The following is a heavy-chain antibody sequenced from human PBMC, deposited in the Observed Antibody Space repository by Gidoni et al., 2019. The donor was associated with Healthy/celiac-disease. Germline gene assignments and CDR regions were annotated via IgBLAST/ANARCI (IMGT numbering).Heavy chain of an antibody. CDR2: IWYDGSNK. V-gene: IGHV3-33*01. CDR3: ARGETSARRHYYYYYYMDV. J-gene: IGHJ6*03. Sequence: QVQLVESGGGVVQPGWSLRLSCAASGFTFSRYGMHWGRQAPGKGLEWVAVIWYDGSNKYYADSGKGRFTISRDNSKNTLYLQMNSLRAEDTAVYYCARGETSARRHYYYYYYMDVWGKGTTVTVSS. D-gene: IGHD2-15*01. CDR1: GFTFSRYG.